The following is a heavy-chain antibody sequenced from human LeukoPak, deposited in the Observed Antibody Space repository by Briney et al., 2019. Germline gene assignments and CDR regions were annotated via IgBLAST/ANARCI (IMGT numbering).Heavy chain of an antibody. CDR1: GGSISTYY. Sequence: SETLSLTCTVSGGSISTYYWTWLRQPPGKGLEWIGYIYYSGSTNCNPSLKSRVTISVDTSKSQFSLKLSSVTAADTAVYYCARGVNGRLYYYDSICGQGTLVTVSS. CDR3: ARGVNGRLYYYDSI. CDR2: IYYSGST. D-gene: IGHD3-22*01. J-gene: IGHJ4*02. V-gene: IGHV4-59*01.